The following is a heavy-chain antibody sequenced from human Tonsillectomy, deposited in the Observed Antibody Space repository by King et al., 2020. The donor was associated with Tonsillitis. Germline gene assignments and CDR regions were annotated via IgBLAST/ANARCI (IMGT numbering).Heavy chain of an antibody. CDR1: GYTFSSYV. D-gene: IGHD6-13*01. CDR3: ARVEAAAGSPGGYPWAMDV. V-gene: IGHV7-4-1*02. CDR2: INTNTGNP. J-gene: IGHJ6*02. Sequence: VQLVQSGSELKKPGASVKVSCKASGYTFSSYVMNWVRQAPGQGLKWMGRINTNTGNPTYAQGFTGRFVFSLDTSVSTAYLQISSLKPEDTAVYFCARVEAAAGSPGGYPWAMDVWGQGTTVTVSS.